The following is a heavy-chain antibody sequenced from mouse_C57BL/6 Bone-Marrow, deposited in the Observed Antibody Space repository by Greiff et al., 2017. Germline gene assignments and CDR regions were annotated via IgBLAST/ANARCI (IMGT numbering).Heavy chain of an antibody. V-gene: IGHV6-6*01. CDR1: GFTFSDAW. J-gene: IGHJ3*01. CDR3: TGGERVGFAY. Sequence: EVKLLESGGGLVQPGGSMKLSCAASGFTFSDAWMDWVRQSPEKGLEWVALIRNKANNHATYYAESVKGRFTISRDDSKSSVYLQMNSLRPEDTGIYYGTGGERVGFAYWGQGTLVTVSA. D-gene: IGHD1-1*02. CDR2: IRNKANNHAT.